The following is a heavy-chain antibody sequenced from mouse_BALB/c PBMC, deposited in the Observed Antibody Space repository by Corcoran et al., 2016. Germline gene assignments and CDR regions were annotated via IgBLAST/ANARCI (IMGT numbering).Heavy chain of an antibody. J-gene: IGHJ4*01. CDR1: GYKFTNYG. CDR3: AREPRAMDY. Sequence: QIQLVQSGHELKKPGETVKISCKASGYKFTNYGMNWVKQAPGKGLKWMGWINTYTGEPTYADDFKGRFAFSLETSASTAYLQINNLKNEDTATYFCAREPRAMDYWGQGTSVTVSS. CDR2: INTYTGEP. V-gene: IGHV9-3-1*01.